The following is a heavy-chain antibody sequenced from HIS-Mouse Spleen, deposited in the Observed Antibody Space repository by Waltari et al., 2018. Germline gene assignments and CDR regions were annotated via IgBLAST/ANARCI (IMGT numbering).Heavy chain of an antibody. V-gene: IGHV4-39*07. CDR3: AREIPYSSSWYDWYFDL. Sequence: QLQLQESGPGLVTPSGTLSLTCTVSGGSISSSSYYWGWIRQPPGKGLEWIGSIYYSGSTYYNPSLKSRVTISVDTSKNQFSLKLSSVTTADTAVYYCAREIPYSSSWYDWYFDLWGRGTLVTVSS. D-gene: IGHD6-13*01. CDR1: GGSISSSSYY. J-gene: IGHJ2*01. CDR2: IYYSGST.